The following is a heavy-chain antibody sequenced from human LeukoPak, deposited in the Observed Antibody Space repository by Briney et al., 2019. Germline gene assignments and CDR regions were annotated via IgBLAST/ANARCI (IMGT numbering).Heavy chain of an antibody. Sequence: SETLSLTCTVSGGSFSNYYWTWIRQPPGQGLEWIGYVSYTGYTNYNPSLKSRVTTSLDTSKNQFSLRLTSVTAADTAVYYCARDRVGATRMYYFDYWGQGTLVTVSS. D-gene: IGHD1-26*01. CDR3: ARDRVGATRMYYFDY. J-gene: IGHJ4*02. CDR1: GGSFSNYY. V-gene: IGHV4-59*12. CDR2: VSYTGYT.